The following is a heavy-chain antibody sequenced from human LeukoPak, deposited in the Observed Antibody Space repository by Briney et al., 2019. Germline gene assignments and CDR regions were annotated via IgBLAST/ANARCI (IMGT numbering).Heavy chain of an antibody. J-gene: IGHJ4*02. CDR3: AKALGGYYYFDF. Sequence: GGSLRLSCAASGFTFSTYGMHWVRQAPGKGLERVAFIRYDADNKYYADSVRGRFAISRDNSKNTLFLQMNSLRAEDTAVYYCAKALGGYYYFDFWGQGTLVTVSS. CDR2: IRYDADNK. V-gene: IGHV3-30*02. D-gene: IGHD2-21*02. CDR1: GFTFSTYG.